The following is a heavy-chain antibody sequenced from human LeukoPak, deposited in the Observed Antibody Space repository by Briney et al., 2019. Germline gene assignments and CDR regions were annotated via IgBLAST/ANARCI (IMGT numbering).Heavy chain of an antibody. CDR1: GYTFTSYG. CDR3: ARTESGYSYGYTYYYYGMDV. CDR2: ISAYNGNT. J-gene: IGHJ6*02. V-gene: IGHV1-18*01. Sequence: ASVKVSCKASGYTFTSYGISWVRPAPGQGLEWMGWISAYNGNTNYAQKLQGRVTMTTATSTSTAYMELRSLRSDDTAVYYCARTESGYSYGYTYYYYGMDVWGQGTTVTVSS. D-gene: IGHD5-18*01.